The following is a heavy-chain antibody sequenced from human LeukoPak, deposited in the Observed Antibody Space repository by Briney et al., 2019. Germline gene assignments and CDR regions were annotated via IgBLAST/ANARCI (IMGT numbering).Heavy chain of an antibody. D-gene: IGHD1-26*01. J-gene: IGHJ3*02. CDR2: IYYSGST. V-gene: IGHV4-31*03. CDR3: ARGVSFSGDAFDI. CDR1: GGSISSGGYY. Sequence: SQTLSLTCTVSGGSISSGGYYWSWLRQHPGKGLEWIGYIYYSGSTYYNPSLKGRVTISVDTSKNQFSLKLSSVTAADTAVYYCARGVSFSGDAFDIRGQGTMVTVSS.